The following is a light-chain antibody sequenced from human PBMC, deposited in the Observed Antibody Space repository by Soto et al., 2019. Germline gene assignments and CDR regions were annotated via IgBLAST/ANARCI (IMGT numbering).Light chain of an antibody. J-gene: IGLJ1*01. CDR3: SSYTSSSTPLYV. CDR1: SSDVGGYNY. Sequence: QSVLTQPASVSGSPGQSITISCTATSSDVGGYNYVSWYQQHPGKAPKLMIYDVSNRPSGVSNRFSGSKSGNTASLTISGLQAEDEADYYCSSYTSSSTPLYVFGTGTKLTVL. V-gene: IGLV2-14*01. CDR2: DVS.